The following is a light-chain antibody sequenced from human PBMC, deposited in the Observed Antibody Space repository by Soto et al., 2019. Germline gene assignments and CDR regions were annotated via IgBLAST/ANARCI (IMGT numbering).Light chain of an antibody. Sequence: DIQMTQSPSTLSASVGDRVTITCRASQSISDWLAWYQQKPGKAPNLLIYKASSLEIGVPSRFSGSGSGTEFTLTISSLQPDDFATYCCQQYNSFPETFGGGTKVEIK. CDR3: QQYNSFPET. J-gene: IGKJ4*01. CDR1: QSISDW. V-gene: IGKV1-5*03. CDR2: KAS.